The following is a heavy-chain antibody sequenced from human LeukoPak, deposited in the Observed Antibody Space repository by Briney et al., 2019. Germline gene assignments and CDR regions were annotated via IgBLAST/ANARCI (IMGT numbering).Heavy chain of an antibody. V-gene: IGHV1-69-2*01. D-gene: IGHD3-3*01. Sequence: ASVKVSCKVSGYTFTDYYMHWVQQAPGKGLEWMGLVDPEDGETIYAEKFQGRGTITADTSTDTAYMELSSPRSEDTAVYYCATARRITIFGVVTAFDYWGQGTLVTVSS. CDR3: ATARRITIFGVVTAFDY. CDR1: GYTFTDYY. CDR2: VDPEDGET. J-gene: IGHJ4*02.